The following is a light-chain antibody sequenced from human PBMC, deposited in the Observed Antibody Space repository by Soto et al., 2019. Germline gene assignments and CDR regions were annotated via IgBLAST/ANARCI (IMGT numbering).Light chain of an antibody. CDR2: AAS. CDR1: QGISSY. V-gene: IGKV1-9*01. J-gene: IGKJ1*01. Sequence: DIQLTQSPSFLSASLGDRVTITCRASQGISSYLAWYQQKPGKAPKLLIYAASTLQSGVPSRFSGSGSGTEFTLTISSLQPEDSATYYCQQLNSYPRTFGQGTKVDIK. CDR3: QQLNSYPRT.